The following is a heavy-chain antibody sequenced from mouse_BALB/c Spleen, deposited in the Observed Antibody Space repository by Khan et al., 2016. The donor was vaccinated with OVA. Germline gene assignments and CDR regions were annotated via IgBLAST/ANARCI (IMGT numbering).Heavy chain of an antibody. V-gene: IGHV5-6*01. CDR1: GFTFSSYG. CDR2: ISSDGSYT. D-gene: IGHD2-10*01. J-gene: IGHJ4*01. CDR3: ARAYYGNREAMDY. Sequence: EVELVESGGDLVKPGGSLKLSCAASGFTFSSYGMSWVRQTPDKRLEWVATISSDGSYTYYPDSVKGRFTISRDNAKNTLYLQMSSLKSEDTTKXYCARAYYGNREAMDYWGQGTSVTVSS.